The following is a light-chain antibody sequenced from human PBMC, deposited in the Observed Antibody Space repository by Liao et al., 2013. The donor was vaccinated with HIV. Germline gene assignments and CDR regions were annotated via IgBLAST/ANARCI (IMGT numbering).Light chain of an antibody. Sequence: SYEVTQPPSVSVSPGQTATITCSGDKLGDKYVCWYQQEPGQSPVMVIYQDIKRPSGIPERFSGSNSGDTATLTISGTQPMDEADYYCLVWDSSTGVVFGGGTKLAVL. CDR3: LVWDSSTGVV. CDR1: KLGDKY. V-gene: IGLV3-1*01. CDR2: QDI. J-gene: IGLJ2*01.